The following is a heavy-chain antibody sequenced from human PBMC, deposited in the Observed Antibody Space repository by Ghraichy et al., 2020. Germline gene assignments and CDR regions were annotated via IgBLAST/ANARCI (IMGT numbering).Heavy chain of an antibody. Sequence: ASVKVSCKASGYTFTSYGISWVRQAPGQGLEWMGWISAYNGNTNYAQKLQGRVTMTTDTSTSTAYMELRSLRSDDTAVYYCARVDVLLWFGESLHFDYWGQGTLVTVSS. J-gene: IGHJ4*02. CDR2: ISAYNGNT. CDR1: GYTFTSYG. V-gene: IGHV1-18*01. D-gene: IGHD3-10*01. CDR3: ARVDVLLWFGESLHFDY.